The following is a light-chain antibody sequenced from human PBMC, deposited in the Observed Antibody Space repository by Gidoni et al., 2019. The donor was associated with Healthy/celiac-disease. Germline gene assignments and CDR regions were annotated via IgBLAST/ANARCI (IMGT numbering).Light chain of an antibody. CDR2: WAS. J-gene: IGKJ4*01. Sequence: DIVMTQHPDSLAVSLGERATINCKSSQSVLYSSTNKSYLAWYQQKPGQPPKLLIYWASTRESGVPDRFSGSGSGTDFTLTISSLQAEDVAVYYCQQYYSTPHFGGGTKVEIK. V-gene: IGKV4-1*01. CDR1: QSVLYSSTNKSY. CDR3: QQYYSTPH.